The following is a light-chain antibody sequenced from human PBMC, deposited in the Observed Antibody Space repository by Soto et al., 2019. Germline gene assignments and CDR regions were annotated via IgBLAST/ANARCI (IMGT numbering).Light chain of an antibody. J-gene: IGKJ2*01. Sequence: DIQMTQSPSSLSASVGDRVTITCRASQSTRNNLNWYKQKPGKAPNLLIYAASSLPSGVPSRFSGSGSGTDFTLAISSLQPEDCATHYCQQGDSAPFTFGKGTKVEIK. V-gene: IGKV1-39*01. CDR2: AAS. CDR1: QSTRNN. CDR3: QQGDSAPFT.